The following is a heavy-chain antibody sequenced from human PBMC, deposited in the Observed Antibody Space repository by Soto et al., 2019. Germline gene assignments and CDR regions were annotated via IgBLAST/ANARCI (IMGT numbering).Heavy chain of an antibody. CDR3: AKDRTNWNDVGVTDY. CDR2: ISGSGGST. J-gene: IGHJ4*02. CDR1: GFTFSSYA. D-gene: IGHD1-1*01. Sequence: EVQLLESGGGLVQPGGSLRLSCAASGFTFSSYAMSWVRQAPGKGLEWVSAISGSGGSTYYADSVKGRFTISRDNSKNPLYLQMNSLRAEDTAVYYCAKDRTNWNDVGVTDYWGQGTLVTVSS. V-gene: IGHV3-23*01.